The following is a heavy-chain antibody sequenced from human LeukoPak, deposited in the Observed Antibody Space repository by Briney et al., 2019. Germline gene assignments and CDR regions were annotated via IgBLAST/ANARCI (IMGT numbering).Heavy chain of an antibody. CDR2: IIPIFGTA. CDR3: ASTRDYYYYYYMDV. J-gene: IGHJ6*03. CDR1: GGTFSSYA. Sequence: SVKVSCKASGGTFSSYAISWVRQAPGQGLEWMGGIIPIFGTANYAQKFQGRVTITADKSTSTAYMELSSLRSEDTAVYYCASTRDYYYYYYMDVWGKGTTVTVSS. V-gene: IGHV1-69*06. D-gene: IGHD2-2*01.